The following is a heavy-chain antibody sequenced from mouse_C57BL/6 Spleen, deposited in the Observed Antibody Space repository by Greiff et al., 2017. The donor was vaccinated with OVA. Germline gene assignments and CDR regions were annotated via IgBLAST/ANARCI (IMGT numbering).Heavy chain of an antibody. CDR1: GFTFSSYA. CDR2: ISDGGSYT. J-gene: IGHJ2*01. CDR3: ARDRDYSNSYYFDD. V-gene: IGHV5-4*01. D-gene: IGHD2-5*01. Sequence: EVKLMESGGGLVKPGGSLKLSCAASGFTFSSYAMSWVRQTPEKRLEWVATISDGGSYTYYPDNVKGRFTISRDNAKNNLYLQMSHLKSEDTAMDYCARDRDYSNSYYFDDWGQGTTLTVSS.